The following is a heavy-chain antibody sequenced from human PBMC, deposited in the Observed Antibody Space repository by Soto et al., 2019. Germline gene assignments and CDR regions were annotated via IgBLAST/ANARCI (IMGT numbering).Heavy chain of an antibody. CDR2: ISAYNGNT. Sequence: QVQLVQSGAEVKKPRASVQVSCKASGYTFTSYGIRWVLQAPVQGLAWMGWISAYNGNTNYAQKIHGRVTLITDTSTSRAYMGLRSLGSDDTAVYYCARDLWATGIVRGAPFDYCGQGTLVTVSS. J-gene: IGHJ4*02. CDR3: ARDLWATGIVRGAPFDY. V-gene: IGHV1-18*01. CDR1: GYTFTSYG. D-gene: IGHD3-10*01.